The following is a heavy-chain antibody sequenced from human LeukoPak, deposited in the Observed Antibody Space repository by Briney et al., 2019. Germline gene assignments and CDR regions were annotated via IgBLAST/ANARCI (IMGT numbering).Heavy chain of an antibody. CDR2: IYPGEADT. D-gene: IGHD5-12*01. V-gene: IGHV5-51*01. CDR3: ARSVYNGYAGADY. Sequence: GESLTISCKGSGYTFTNYWIGWVRQMPGKGLEWMGIIYPGEADTRYSPSFQGQVTMSADKTISTAYLQWSSLKASDIAMDHCARSVYNGYAGADYWGQGTLVTVSS. CDR1: GYTFTNYW. J-gene: IGHJ4*02.